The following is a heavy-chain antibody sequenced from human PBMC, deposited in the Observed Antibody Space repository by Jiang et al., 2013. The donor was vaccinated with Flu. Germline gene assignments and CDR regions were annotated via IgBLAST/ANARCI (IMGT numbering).Heavy chain of an antibody. CDR2: IIPILGIA. V-gene: IGHV1-69*04. CDR3: ARGPLIIAAAGTSKFDY. Sequence: SGAEVKKPGSSVKVSCKASGGTFSSYAISWVRQAPGQGLEWMGRIIPILGIANYAQKFQGRVTITADKSTSTAYMELSSLRSEDTAVYYCARGPLIIAAAGTSKFDYWGQGTLVTVSS. D-gene: IGHD6-13*01. CDR1: GGTFSSYA. J-gene: IGHJ4*02.